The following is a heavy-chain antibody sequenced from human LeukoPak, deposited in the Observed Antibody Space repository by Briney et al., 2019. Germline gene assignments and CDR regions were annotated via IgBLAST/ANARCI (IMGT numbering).Heavy chain of an antibody. CDR2: TYYRSKWYH. Sequence: SQTLSLTCVISGDSVSSNTASWNWIRQSPSRGLEWLGRTYYRSKWYHDYAVPVKSRMTINPDTSKNQFSLQLNSVTPEDTAVYYCARGIATRPYYYYMDVWGKGTTVTVSS. D-gene: IGHD6-6*01. V-gene: IGHV6-1*01. CDR3: ARGIATRPYYYYMDV. CDR1: GDSVSSNTAS. J-gene: IGHJ6*03.